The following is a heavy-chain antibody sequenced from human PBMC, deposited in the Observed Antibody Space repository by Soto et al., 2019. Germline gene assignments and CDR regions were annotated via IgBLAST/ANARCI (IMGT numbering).Heavy chain of an antibody. V-gene: IGHV4-38-2*01. D-gene: IGHD3-22*01. J-gene: IGHJ4*02. Sequence: PSETLSLTCAVSGYSISSGYYWGWIRQPPGKGLEWIGSIYHSWSTYYNPSLPSRVTISVDTSKNQFSLNLSSVTAADTAVSSCARAGQYYDSRGYYRDWGQGTLVTFSS. CDR3: ARAGQYYDSRGYYRD. CDR2: IYHSWST. CDR1: GYSISSGYY.